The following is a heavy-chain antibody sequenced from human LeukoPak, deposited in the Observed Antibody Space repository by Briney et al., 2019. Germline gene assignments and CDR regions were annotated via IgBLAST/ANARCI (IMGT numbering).Heavy chain of an antibody. J-gene: IGHJ2*01. CDR3: ARRAYYDTSGYYPASGYFDL. CDR1: GGSIFSYY. Sequence: PSETLSLTCTVSGGSIFSYYFNWIRQPPGQGLEWIGNIYSNGITHYNPSLRSRGTISIATSKNQFSLRLRSVTAADTAIYYCARRAYYDTSGYYPASGYFDLWGRGTLVTVPS. D-gene: IGHD3-22*01. V-gene: IGHV4-4*08. CDR2: IYSNGIT.